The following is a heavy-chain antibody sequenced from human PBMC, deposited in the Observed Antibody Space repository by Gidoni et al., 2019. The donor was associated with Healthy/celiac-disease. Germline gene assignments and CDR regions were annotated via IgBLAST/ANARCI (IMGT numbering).Heavy chain of an antibody. CDR3: TTAARGIFDY. V-gene: IGHV3-15*01. CDR2: IKSKTDGETT. Sequence: EVQRVESGGGLVKPGGSLRLSCADSGFHFSNAGRSWVRQAPGKGLEWVGRIKSKTDGETTDYAAPVKGRFTISRDDSKNTLYLQMNSLNTEDTAVYYCTTAARGIFDYWGQGTLVTVSS. J-gene: IGHJ4*02. CDR1: GFHFSNAG. D-gene: IGHD3-16*01.